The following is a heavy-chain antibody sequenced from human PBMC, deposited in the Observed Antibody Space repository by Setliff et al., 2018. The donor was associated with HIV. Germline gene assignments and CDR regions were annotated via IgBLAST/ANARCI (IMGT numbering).Heavy chain of an antibody. D-gene: IGHD1-26*01. J-gene: IGHJ3*01. CDR2: VSPDGYEK. CDR1: GSGYSTFD. CDR3: AKPTSGMYPRAFDL. Sequence: GGSLRLSCAAFGSGYSTFDMDWVRQTPGEGLEWVADVSPDGYEKRYADFVKGRFTVSRDNSKNILFLQMDSLGAEDTGIYYCAKPTSGMYPRAFDLWGRGTVVTVSS. V-gene: IGHV3-23*01.